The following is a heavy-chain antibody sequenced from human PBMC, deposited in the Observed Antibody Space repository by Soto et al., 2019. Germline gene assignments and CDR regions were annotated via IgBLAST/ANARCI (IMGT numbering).Heavy chain of an antibody. CDR2: ISSSSSYI. V-gene: IGHV3-21*01. CDR3: ASDLIEGHYYYGMDV. Sequence: EVQLVESGGGLVKPGGSLRLSCAASGFTFSSYSMNWVRQAPGKGLEWVSSISSSSSYIYYADSVKGRFTISRDNAKNSLYLQMNSLRAEDTAVYYCASDLIEGHYYYGMDVWGQGTTVTVSS. J-gene: IGHJ6*02. CDR1: GFTFSSYS.